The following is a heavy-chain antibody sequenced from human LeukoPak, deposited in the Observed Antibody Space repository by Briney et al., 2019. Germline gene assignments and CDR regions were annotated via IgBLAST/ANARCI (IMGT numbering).Heavy chain of an antibody. J-gene: IGHJ6*03. CDR2: INPSGGST. CDR3: ARDLSGGSRRFLEWLLDYYYYMDV. V-gene: IGHV1-46*01. D-gene: IGHD3-3*01. Sequence: GASVKVSCKASGYTFSSYYMHWVRQAPGQGLEWMGIINPSGGSTSYAQKFQGRVTMTRDMSTSTVYMELSSLRSEDTAVYYCARDLSGGSRRFLEWLLDYYYYMDVWGKGTTVTVSS. CDR1: GYTFSSYY.